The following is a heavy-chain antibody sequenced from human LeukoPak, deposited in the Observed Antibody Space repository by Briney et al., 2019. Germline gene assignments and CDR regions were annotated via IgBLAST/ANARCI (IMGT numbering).Heavy chain of an antibody. Sequence: GGSLRLSCAASGFTFSSCAMHWVRQAPGKGLEWVAVISYDANNIYYADSVKGRFIISRDNSKNTLYLQMNSLRAEDTAVYYCAGDSGYDSRWGQGTLVTVSS. CDR2: ISYDANNI. J-gene: IGHJ4*02. D-gene: IGHD5-12*01. V-gene: IGHV3-30-3*01. CDR1: GFTFSSCA. CDR3: AGDSGYDSR.